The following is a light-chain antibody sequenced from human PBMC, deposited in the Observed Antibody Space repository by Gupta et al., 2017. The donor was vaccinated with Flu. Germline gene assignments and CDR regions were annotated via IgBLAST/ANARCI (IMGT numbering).Light chain of an antibody. J-gene: IGKJ2*01. V-gene: IGKV4-1*01. CDR3: QQYHTTPYT. Sequence: DIVMTQSPDSLAVALGERTPITCKLSLHIIDMSNNTNDITWYQQKPGQPPTLLIYWASTRKAGVPDRFSGSGSGTDFTLAISSLQAEDVAVYYCQQYHTTPYTFGQGTKLEI. CDR2: WAS. CDR1: LHIIDMSNNTND.